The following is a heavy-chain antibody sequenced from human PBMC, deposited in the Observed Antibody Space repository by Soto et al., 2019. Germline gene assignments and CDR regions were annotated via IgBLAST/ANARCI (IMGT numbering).Heavy chain of an antibody. D-gene: IGHD3-22*01. V-gene: IGHV4-30-4*08. J-gene: IGHJ4*02. CDR1: GCSMSSGDYS. CDR3: ARDYRPSYYYNSGDYYPPTDFDS. CDR2: MTYRART. Sequence: PSGTLALTCTSSGCSMSSGDYSWTWNRQSPGKGLAWIGYMTYRARTNYNPSLQSRVTMSVDTSKNRFSLRLSSVTAADTAVYFCARDYRPSYYYNSGDYYPPTDFDSWGQGALVTVSS.